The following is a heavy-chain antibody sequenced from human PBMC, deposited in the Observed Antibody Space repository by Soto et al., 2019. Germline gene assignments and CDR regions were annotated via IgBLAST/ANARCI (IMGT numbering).Heavy chain of an antibody. CDR1: GFTFSSYA. CDR3: SKRSSSATFAY. D-gene: IGHD6-6*01. Sequence: EVQLLESGGGLVQPGESLRLSCAASGFTFSSYAMSWVRQAPGKGLEWVAVISGSDASTYYADSVKGRFTISRDNSKNPLYLQMNTLRAMATAVEYCSKRSSSATFAYWGQGTGVHVS. J-gene: IGHJ4*02. V-gene: IGHV3-23*01. CDR2: ISGSDAST.